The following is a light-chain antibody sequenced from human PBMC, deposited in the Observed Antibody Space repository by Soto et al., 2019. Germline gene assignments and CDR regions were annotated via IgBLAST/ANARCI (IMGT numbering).Light chain of an antibody. CDR1: QSVSSN. J-gene: IGKJ4*01. CDR3: QQYNNWPLLT. CDR2: GAS. V-gene: IGKV3-15*01. Sequence: EIVMTQSPATLSVSPGERSTLSCRASQSVSSNLAWYQQKPGQAPRLLIYGASTRANGIPARCSGSGSWTEVTLTIISLQSEDFSVYYCQQYNNWPLLTFGGGTKVEIK.